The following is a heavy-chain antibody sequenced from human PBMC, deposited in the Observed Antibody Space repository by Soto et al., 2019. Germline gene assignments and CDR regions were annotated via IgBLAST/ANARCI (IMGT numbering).Heavy chain of an antibody. J-gene: IGHJ4*02. CDR2: IYYSGTT. D-gene: IGHD1-26*01. CDR3: ARREIQGPIDY. V-gene: IGHV4-28*01. Sequence: QVQVQESGPGLVKPSDTLSLTCAVSGYSISSSNWWGWIRQPPGKGLEWIGYIYYSGTTYYNPSLKGRVTRSVATPTNQFSLRLTSVTAVDTAVYYCARREIQGPIDYWGQGTLVTVSS. CDR1: GYSISSSNW.